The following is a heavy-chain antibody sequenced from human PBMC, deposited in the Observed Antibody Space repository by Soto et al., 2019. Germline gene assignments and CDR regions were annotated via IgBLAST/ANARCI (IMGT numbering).Heavy chain of an antibody. V-gene: IGHV1-69*13. CDR1: GGTFSSYA. CDR3: ARVGIRFLEWLLMVDYYYGMDV. D-gene: IGHD3-3*01. CDR2: IIPIFGTA. Sequence: GASVKVSCKASGGTFSSYAISWVRQAPGQGLEWMGGIIPIFGTANYAQKFQGRVTITADESTSTAYMELSSLRSEDTAVYYCARVGIRFLEWLLMVDYYYGMDVWGQGTTVTVS. J-gene: IGHJ6*02.